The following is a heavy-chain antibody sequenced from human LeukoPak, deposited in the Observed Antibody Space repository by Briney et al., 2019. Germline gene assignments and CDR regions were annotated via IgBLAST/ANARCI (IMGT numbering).Heavy chain of an antibody. J-gene: IGHJ6*03. CDR2: IIPIFGTA. D-gene: IGHD3-22*01. CDR1: RGTFSSYA. Sequence: EASVKVSCKASRGTFSSYAISWVRQAPGQGLEWMGGIIPIFGTANYAQKFQGRVTITTDESTSTAYMELSSLRSEDTAVYYCALRHYYDSSGTYYYYYMDVWGKGTTVTVSS. V-gene: IGHV1-69*05. CDR3: ALRHYYDSSGTYYYYYMDV.